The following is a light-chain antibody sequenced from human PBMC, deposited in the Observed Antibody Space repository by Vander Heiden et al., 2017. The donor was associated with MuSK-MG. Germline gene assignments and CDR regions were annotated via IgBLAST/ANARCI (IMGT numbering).Light chain of an antibody. CDR2: GNS. Sequence: QSVLTQPPSVSGAPGQRVTISCTGSSSNIGAGYDVHWYQQRPGTAPKLLIYGNSNRPSGVPDRFSGSKSGTSASLAITGLQAEDEADYYCQSYDSSLSAPVFGGGTKLTVL. CDR1: SSNIGAGYD. V-gene: IGLV1-40*01. CDR3: QSYDSSLSAPV. J-gene: IGLJ2*01.